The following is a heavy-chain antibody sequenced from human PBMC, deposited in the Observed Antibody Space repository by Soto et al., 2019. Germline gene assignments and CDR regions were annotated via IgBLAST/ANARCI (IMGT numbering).Heavy chain of an antibody. CDR2: ISGSGSTI. Sequence: PGGSLRLSCAASVFTCSSYAVSWVRQAPGKGPEWISSISGSGSTIYYADSVKGRFTISRDNSKNTLYLQMNSLRAEDTAVYYCARVHSSSWSPWFDPWGQGTLVTVSS. CDR3: ARVHSSSWSPWFDP. J-gene: IGHJ5*02. CDR1: VFTCSSYA. D-gene: IGHD6-13*01. V-gene: IGHV3-23*01.